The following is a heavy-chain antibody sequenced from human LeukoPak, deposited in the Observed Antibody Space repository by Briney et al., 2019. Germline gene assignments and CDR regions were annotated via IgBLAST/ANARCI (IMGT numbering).Heavy chain of an antibody. Sequence: GGSLRLSCAASGFTFSSYWMSWVRQAPGKGLQWVANIKQDGSDKYYVDPVKGRFTISRDNAKNSLNPQMSSLRAEDTAVYYCAREGLWVGPDSGKTRHPYWEIWGQGTMVTVSS. CDR1: GFTFSSYW. D-gene: IGHD2-21*01. V-gene: IGHV3-7*04. J-gene: IGHJ3*02. CDR2: IKQDGSDK. CDR3: AREGLWVGPDSGKTRHPYWEI.